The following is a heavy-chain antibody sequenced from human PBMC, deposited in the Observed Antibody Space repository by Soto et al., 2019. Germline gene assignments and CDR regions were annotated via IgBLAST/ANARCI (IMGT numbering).Heavy chain of an antibody. CDR3: AREDCTTTRCPSFDS. CDR1: GGSISSGDFY. CDR2: IYYSGTT. J-gene: IGHJ5*01. V-gene: IGHV4-30-4*01. D-gene: IGHD2-2*01. Sequence: TVSGGSISSGDFYWSWIRQPPGKNLEWIGYIYYSGTTYYNPSLKSRVTISVDVSKNQFSLKLTSVTAADTAVYYCAREDCTTTRCPSFDSWGQGTLVTVSS.